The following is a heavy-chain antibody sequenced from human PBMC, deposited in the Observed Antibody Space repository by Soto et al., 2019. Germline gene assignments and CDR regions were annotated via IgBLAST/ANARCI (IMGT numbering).Heavy chain of an antibody. Sequence: PSETLSLTCTVSGGSISSSSYYWGWIRQPPGKGLEWIGSIYYSGSTYYNPSLKSRVTISVDTSKNQFSLKLSSVTAADTAVYYCARQWRYRSSSYGHMDVWGKGTKVTVSS. D-gene: IGHD6-13*01. CDR3: ARQWRYRSSSYGHMDV. V-gene: IGHV4-39*01. CDR2: IYYSGST. CDR1: GGSISSSSYY. J-gene: IGHJ6*03.